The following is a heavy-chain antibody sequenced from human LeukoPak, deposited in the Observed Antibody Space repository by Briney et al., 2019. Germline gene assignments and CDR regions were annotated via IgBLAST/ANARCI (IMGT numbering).Heavy chain of an antibody. CDR2: ISGSGGST. D-gene: IGHD1-26*01. CDR1: GFTFSSYA. J-gene: IGHJ5*02. V-gene: IGHV3-23*01. Sequence: GGPRNLSCEPSGFTFSSYAMSWSRQAPGKGLEGVSAISGSGGSTYYADSVKGRFTISRDNSKNTLYLQMNSLRAEDTAVYYCARAGEWELSDGFDPWGQGTLVTVSS. CDR3: ARAGEWELSDGFDP.